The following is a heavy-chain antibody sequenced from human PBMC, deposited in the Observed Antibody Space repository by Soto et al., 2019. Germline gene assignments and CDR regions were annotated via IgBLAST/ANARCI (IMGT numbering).Heavy chain of an antibody. J-gene: IGHJ4*02. CDR1: GGSISSYY. D-gene: IGHD3-9*01. Sequence: SETLSLTCTVSGGSISSYYWSWIRQPPGKGLEWIGYIYYSGSTNYNPSLKSRVTISVDTSKNQFSLKLSSVTAADTAVYYCARLTTYYDTLTGYLDYWGQGTLVTVSS. CDR3: ARLTTYYDTLTGYLDY. V-gene: IGHV4-59*08. CDR2: IYYSGST.